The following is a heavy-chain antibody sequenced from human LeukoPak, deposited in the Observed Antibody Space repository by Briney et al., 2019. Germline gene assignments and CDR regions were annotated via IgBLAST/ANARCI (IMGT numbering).Heavy chain of an antibody. Sequence: PSETLSLTCAVSGGSISSSNWWSWVRQPPGKGLGWIGEIYHSGSTNYTPSLKSRVTISVDKSKNQFSLKLNSVTAADTAVYYCARNGGNSDFDYWGQGTLVTVSS. V-gene: IGHV4-4*02. D-gene: IGHD4-23*01. CDR1: GGSISSSNW. CDR3: ARNGGNSDFDY. CDR2: IYHSGST. J-gene: IGHJ4*02.